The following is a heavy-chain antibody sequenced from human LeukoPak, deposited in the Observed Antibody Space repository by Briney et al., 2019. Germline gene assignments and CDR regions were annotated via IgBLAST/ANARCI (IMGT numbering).Heavy chain of an antibody. CDR2: IYYRGNT. V-gene: IGHV4-39*01. CDR1: GDSISTSSYY. Sequence: PSETLSLTCTVSGDSISTSSYYWGWIRQPLGKGLDCLGSIYYRGNTYYNPSLKSRVTISVNTSKNQFSLDLYSVTAADTAVFYCARSYYYDYRQIDYWGQGTLVTVSS. J-gene: IGHJ4*02. CDR3: ARSYYYDYRQIDY. D-gene: IGHD3-22*01.